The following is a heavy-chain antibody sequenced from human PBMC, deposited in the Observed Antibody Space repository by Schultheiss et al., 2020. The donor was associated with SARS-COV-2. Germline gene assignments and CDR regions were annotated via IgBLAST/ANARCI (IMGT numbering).Heavy chain of an antibody. D-gene: IGHD3-3*01. V-gene: IGHV4-39*01. Sequence: SETLSLTCTVSGGSISSSSYYWGWIRQPPGKGLEWIGRIYTSGSTYYNPSLKSRVTISVDTSKNQFSLKLSSVTAADTAVYYCARHVVQGYDFWSGYFDPEQNWFDPWGQGTLVTVSS. CDR3: ARHVVQGYDFWSGYFDPEQNWFDP. CDR1: GGSISSSSYY. J-gene: IGHJ5*02. CDR2: IYTSGST.